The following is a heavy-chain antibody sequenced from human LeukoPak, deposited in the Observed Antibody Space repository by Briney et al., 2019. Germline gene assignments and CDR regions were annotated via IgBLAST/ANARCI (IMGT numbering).Heavy chain of an antibody. CDR1: GYPFTNYN. V-gene: IGHV1-8*01. CDR3: ATNYYSGSGTYSPPLDC. D-gene: IGHD3-10*01. J-gene: IGHJ4*02. CDR2: MNPKSGYT. Sequence: ASVKVSCKPSGYPFTNYNLNWVRQAPGQGLEWVGWMNPKSGYTSYAQKFQGRVTVTKNTSTSTAFMELSSLRSEDTAVYYCATNYYSGSGTYSPPLDCWGQGTLVTVSS.